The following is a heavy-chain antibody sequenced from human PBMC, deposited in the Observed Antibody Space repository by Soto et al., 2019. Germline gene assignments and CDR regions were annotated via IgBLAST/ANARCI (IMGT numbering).Heavy chain of an antibody. D-gene: IGHD6-6*01. J-gene: IGHJ3*02. CDR1: GGSISSYY. V-gene: IGHV4-4*07. CDR3: ARGMYSSSSWFVDAFDI. CDR2: IYTSGST. Sequence: QLQLQESGPGLVKPSETLSLTCTVSGGSISSYYWSWIRQPAGKGLEWIGRIYTSGSTNYNPSLKSRVTVSEDTSKYQFFMKLSFVNAADTAVYHCARGMYSSSSWFVDAFDIWGQETMVTVSS.